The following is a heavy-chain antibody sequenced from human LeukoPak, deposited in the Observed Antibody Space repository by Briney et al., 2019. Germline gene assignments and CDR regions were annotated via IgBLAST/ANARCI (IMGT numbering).Heavy chain of an antibody. CDR1: GGSISSSSYY. CDR3: ARRRIVGATLDY. CDR2: IYYSGST. J-gene: IGHJ4*02. D-gene: IGHD1-26*01. Sequence: SETLSLTCTVSGGSISSSSYYWGWIRQPPGKGLEWIGSIYYSGSTYYNPSLKSRVTISLDTSKNQFSLKLSSVTAADTAVYYCARRRIVGATLDYWGQGTLVTVSS. V-gene: IGHV4-39*01.